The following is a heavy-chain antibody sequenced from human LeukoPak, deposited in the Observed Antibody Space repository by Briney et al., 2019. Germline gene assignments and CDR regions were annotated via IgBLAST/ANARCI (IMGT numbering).Heavy chain of an antibody. D-gene: IGHD3-22*01. CDR1: GFTFSSYA. Sequence: GGSLRLSCAASGFTFSSYAMHWVRQAPGKGVEYVSAISSNGGSTYYANSVKGRFTISRDNSKNTLYLQMGSLRAEDMAVYYCASSLYYYDSSGYTDYWGQGTLVTVSS. CDR2: ISSNGGST. CDR3: ASSLYYYDSSGYTDY. J-gene: IGHJ4*02. V-gene: IGHV3-64*01.